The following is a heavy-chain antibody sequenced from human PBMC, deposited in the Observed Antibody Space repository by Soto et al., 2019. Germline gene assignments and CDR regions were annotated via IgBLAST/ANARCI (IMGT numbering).Heavy chain of an antibody. CDR2: FDPEAGET. D-gene: IGHD4-17*01. Sequence: GASVKVSCKVSGYTLNYFSMHWVRRAPGKGPDRMGGFDPEAGETIYAQKFQGRVTMTEDTSTDTAYMELSSLRPEDTAVYYCATGLITVTTNYWGQGTLVTVSS. CDR1: GYTLNYFS. J-gene: IGHJ4*02. V-gene: IGHV1-24*01. CDR3: ATGLITVTTNY.